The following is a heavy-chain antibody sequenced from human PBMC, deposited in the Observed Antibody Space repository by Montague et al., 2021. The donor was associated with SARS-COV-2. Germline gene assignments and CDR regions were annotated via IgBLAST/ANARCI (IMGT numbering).Heavy chain of an antibody. D-gene: IGHD5-18*01. Sequence: SETLSLTCTVAGGSISSSSYYWGWIRQPPGKGLEWIGSIDYSGXTXYXXXXRXRVTISVDTSKNQFSLKLSSVTAADTAVYYCARGIRRTWIQLWVRSGFDYWGQGTLVTVSS. CDR2: IDYSGXT. V-gene: IGHV4-39*07. CDR1: GGSISSSSYY. J-gene: IGHJ4*02. CDR3: ARGIRRTWIQLWVRSGFDY.